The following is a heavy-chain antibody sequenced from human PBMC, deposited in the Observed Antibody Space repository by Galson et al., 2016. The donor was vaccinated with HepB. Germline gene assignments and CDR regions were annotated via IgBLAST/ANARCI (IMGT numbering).Heavy chain of an antibody. Sequence: PALVKPTQTLTLTCTFSGFSLTTTGVGVGWIRQPPGKALEWLALIYWDDDERYSPSLKSRLTITKDTSKNQVVLTMTNMDPVDTATYYCAHRNRKLPWIDYWGLATLVTVPS. J-gene: IGHJ4*02. V-gene: IGHV2-5*02. CDR3: AHRNRKLPWIDY. CDR2: IYWDDDE. CDR1: GFSLTTTGVG. D-gene: IGHD1-7*01.